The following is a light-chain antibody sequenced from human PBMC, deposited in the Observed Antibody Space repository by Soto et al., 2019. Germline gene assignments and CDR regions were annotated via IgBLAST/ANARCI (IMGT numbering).Light chain of an antibody. V-gene: IGLV1-47*01. CDR1: SSNIGTNY. J-gene: IGLJ1*01. CDR2: RDD. CDR3: AAWDDSLNAFYV. Sequence: QSVLTQPPSASGTPGQRVSITCSGSSSNIGTNYVYWYQHPPGAPPRLLIFRDDHRPAGVPVRFSASKSGTSASLAINGLQSEDAADYYCAAWDDSLNAFYVFGPGTKLTVL.